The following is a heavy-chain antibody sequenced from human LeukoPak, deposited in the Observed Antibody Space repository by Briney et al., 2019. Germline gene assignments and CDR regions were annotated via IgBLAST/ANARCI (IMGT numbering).Heavy chain of an antibody. CDR3: AKDASDYGDYYFDY. J-gene: IGHJ4*02. V-gene: IGHV3-23*01. D-gene: IGHD4-17*01. Sequence: GGSLRLSCAASGFTFSNDPMSWVRQTPGKGLEWVSAISGSGGSTYYADSVKGRFTISRDNSKNTLYLQMNSLRAEDTAVYYCAKDASDYGDYYFDYWGQGTLVTVSS. CDR2: ISGSGGST. CDR1: GFTFSNDP.